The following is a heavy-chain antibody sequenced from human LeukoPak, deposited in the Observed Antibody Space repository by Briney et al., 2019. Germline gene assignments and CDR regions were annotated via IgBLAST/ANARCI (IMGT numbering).Heavy chain of an antibody. CDR1: GYTFTGYY. J-gene: IGHJ6*02. D-gene: IGHD2-15*01. Sequence: ASVKVSCKASGYTFTGYYMHWVRQAPGQGLEWMGWINPNSGGTNYAQKFQGWVTMTRDTSISTAYMELSRLRSDDTAVYYCARGSYGLYYYYGMDVWGQGTTVTVSS. CDR3: ARGSYGLYYYYGMDV. V-gene: IGHV1-2*04. CDR2: INPNSGGT.